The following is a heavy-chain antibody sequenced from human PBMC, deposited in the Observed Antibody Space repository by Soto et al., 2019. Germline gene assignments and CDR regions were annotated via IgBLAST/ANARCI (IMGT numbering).Heavy chain of an antibody. D-gene: IGHD4-17*01. Sequence: QVQLQESGPGLVKPSQTLSLTCTVSGGSISSGGYYWSWIRQHPGKGLEWIGHIYYSGSTYYNPSLKSRVTISVDTSKNQFCLKLSSVTAADTAVYYCAREEPHDYGGNSLLWGQGTLVTVSS. J-gene: IGHJ4*02. V-gene: IGHV4-31*03. CDR3: AREEPHDYGGNSLL. CDR1: GGSISSGGYY. CDR2: IYYSGST.